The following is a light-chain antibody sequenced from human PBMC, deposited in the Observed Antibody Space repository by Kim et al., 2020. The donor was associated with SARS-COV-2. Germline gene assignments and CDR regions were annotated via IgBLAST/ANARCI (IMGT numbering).Light chain of an antibody. V-gene: IGKV1-33*01. CDR1: QDINKF. J-gene: IGKJ4*01. Sequence: DIQMTQSPSSLSASVRDRVTITCQASQDINKFLNWYQQKPGKAPKLLIYDASNLETGVSSRFSGSGSGTDFALTISSLQPEDVGTYYCQQYDYPPLTFGGGTKVDIK. CDR2: DAS. CDR3: QQYDYPPLT.